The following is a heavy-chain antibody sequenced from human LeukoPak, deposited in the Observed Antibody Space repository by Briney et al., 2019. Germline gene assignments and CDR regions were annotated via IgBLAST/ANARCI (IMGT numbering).Heavy chain of an antibody. V-gene: IGHV1-2*02. CDR3: ARDALSYYYDSSGYGNWFDP. Sequence: ASVKVSCKASGYTFTGYYMYWVRQAPGQGVEWMGWINPNSGGTNYAQKFQGRVTMTRDTSISTAYMELSRLPSDDTAVYYCARDALSYYYDSSGYGNWFDPWGQGTLLTVSS. CDR1: GYTFTGYY. CDR2: INPNSGGT. D-gene: IGHD3-22*01. J-gene: IGHJ5*02.